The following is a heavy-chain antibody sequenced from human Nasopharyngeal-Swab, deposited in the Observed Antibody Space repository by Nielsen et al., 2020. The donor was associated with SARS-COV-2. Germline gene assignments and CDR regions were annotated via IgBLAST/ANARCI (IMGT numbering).Heavy chain of an antibody. CDR2: INHSGST. V-gene: IGHV4-34*01. J-gene: IGHJ6*02. CDR3: ARGRGMDV. CDR1: GFTFSSYA. Sequence: ESLKISCAASGFTFSSYAMSWVRQAPGKGLEWIGEINHSGSTNYNPSLKSRVTISVDTSKNQFSLKLSSVTAADTAVYYCARGRGMDVWGQGTTVTVSS.